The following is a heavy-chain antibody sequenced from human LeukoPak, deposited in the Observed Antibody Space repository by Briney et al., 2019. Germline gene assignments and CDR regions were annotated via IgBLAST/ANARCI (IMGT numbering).Heavy chain of an antibody. CDR2: ISSSSSYI. V-gene: IGHV3-21*01. CDR3: ARRGYYDYSGYDY. D-gene: IGHD3-22*01. Sequence: KPGGSLRLSCAASGFTFSSYSMNWVRQAPGKGLEWVSSISSSSSYIYYADSVKGRFTISRDNAKNSLYLQMSSLRAEDTAIYYCARRGYYDYSGYDYWGQGTLVTVSS. J-gene: IGHJ4*02. CDR1: GFTFSSYS.